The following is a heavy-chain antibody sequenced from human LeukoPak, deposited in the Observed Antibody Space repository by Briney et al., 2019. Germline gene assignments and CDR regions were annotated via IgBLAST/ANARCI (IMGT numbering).Heavy chain of an antibody. Sequence: GGSLRLSCAASEFPFSNYWMNWVRQAPGKGLEWVAYIKEDGSESNYVDSVKGRFTISRDNAESSLYLQMNNLRSEDTAIYYCARGRRYNGNWYYFDYWGQGTLVTVSS. CDR3: ARGRRYNGNWYYFDY. V-gene: IGHV3-7*01. CDR2: IKEDGSES. CDR1: EFPFSNYW. D-gene: IGHD1-14*01. J-gene: IGHJ4*02.